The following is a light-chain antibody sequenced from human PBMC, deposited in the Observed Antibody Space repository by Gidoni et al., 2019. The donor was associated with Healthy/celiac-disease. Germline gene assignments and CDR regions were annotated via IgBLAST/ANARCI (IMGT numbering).Light chain of an antibody. V-gene: IGKV3-20*01. CDR3: QQYGSSPLT. J-gene: IGKJ4*01. CDR1: QSVSSSY. CDR2: GAS. Sequence: IVLTQSPGPLSLSPGGRATLSCRASQSVSSSYLAWYQQKPGQAPRLLIYGASSRATGIPDRFSGSGSGTDFTLTISRLEPEDFAVYYCQQYGSSPLTFGGXTKVEIK.